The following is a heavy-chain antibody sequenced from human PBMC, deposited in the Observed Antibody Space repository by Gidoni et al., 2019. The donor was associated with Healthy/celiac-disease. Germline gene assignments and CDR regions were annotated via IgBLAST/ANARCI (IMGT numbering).Heavy chain of an antibody. D-gene: IGHD4-4*01. CDR2: IYYSGST. CDR1: GGSISSSSYY. CDR3: ARGMTTDWFDP. Sequence: QLQLQESGPGLVKPSETLSLTCTVSGGSISSSSYYWGWIRQPPGKGLEWIGSIYYSGSTYYNPSLKSRVTISVDTSKNQFSLKLSSVTAADTAVYYCARGMTTDWFDPWGQGTLVTVSS. J-gene: IGHJ5*02. V-gene: IGHV4-39*01.